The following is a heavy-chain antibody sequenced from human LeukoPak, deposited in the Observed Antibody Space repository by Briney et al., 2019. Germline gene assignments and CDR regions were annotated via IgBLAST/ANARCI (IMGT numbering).Heavy chain of an antibody. V-gene: IGHV6-1*01. CDR3: ARDPTSSGWYPPYFDY. D-gene: IGHD6-19*01. CDR1: GDSVSSNSAA. J-gene: IGHJ4*02. Sequence: SQTLSLTCAISGDSVSSNSAAWNWIRQSPSRGLEWLGRTYYRSKWYNDYAVSVKSRITINPDTSKNQFSLQLNSVTPEDTAVYYCARDPTSSGWYPPYFDYWGRGTLVTVSS. CDR2: TYYRSKWYN.